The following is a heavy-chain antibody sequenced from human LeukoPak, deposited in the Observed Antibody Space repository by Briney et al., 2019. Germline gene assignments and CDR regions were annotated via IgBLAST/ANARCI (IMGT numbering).Heavy chain of an antibody. D-gene: IGHD2-2*01. CDR1: GYTFTSYG. CDR3: AREGDCSSTSCYLGQLDY. Sequence: ASVKVSCKATGYTFTSYGISWVRQARGQGLEWMGWISAYNGNTNYAQKLQGRVTMTTDTSTSTAYMELRSLRSDDTAVYYCAREGDCSSTSCYLGQLDYWGQGTLVTVSS. V-gene: IGHV1-18*01. J-gene: IGHJ4*02. CDR2: ISAYNGNT.